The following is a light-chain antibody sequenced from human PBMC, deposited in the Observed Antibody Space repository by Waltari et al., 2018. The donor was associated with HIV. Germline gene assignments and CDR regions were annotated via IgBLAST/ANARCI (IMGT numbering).Light chain of an antibody. CDR3: KYYYKFWT. CDR1: QNIGDW. J-gene: IGKJ1*01. CDR2: KAS. Sequence: DVPMTQSPSTLSASVGDRVIITCRANQNIGDWVAWYQQNPGQVPELLLYKASKLRSRVSWRFRGRRSGAEVTFDISKLQTEEVGTYCCKYYYKFWTFGQGTRV. V-gene: IGKV1-5*03.